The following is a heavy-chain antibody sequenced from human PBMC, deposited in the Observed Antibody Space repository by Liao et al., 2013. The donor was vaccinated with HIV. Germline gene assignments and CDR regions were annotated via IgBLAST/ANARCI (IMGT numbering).Heavy chain of an antibody. CDR2: IYSSGST. CDR1: GGSISSYY. Sequence: QVQLQESGPGLVKPSETLSLTCTVSGGSISSYYWSWIRQPAGKGLEWIGRIYSSGSTNYNPSLKSRVTMSVDTSKNQLSLRLSSMTAADTALYFCARGVQWLGNWYLDLWGRGTLVTVSS. D-gene: IGHD6-19*01. CDR3: ARGVQWLGNWYLDL. V-gene: IGHV4-4*07. J-gene: IGHJ2*01.